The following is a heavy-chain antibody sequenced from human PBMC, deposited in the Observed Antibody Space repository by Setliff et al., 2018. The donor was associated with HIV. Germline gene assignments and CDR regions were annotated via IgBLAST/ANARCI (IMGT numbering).Heavy chain of an antibody. CDR1: GFTFSSYA. V-gene: IGHV3-23*01. J-gene: IGHJ4*02. CDR3: AKVYSTAYRPDY. D-gene: IGHD3-22*01. Sequence: PGGSLRLSCAASGFTFSSYAMSWVRQAPGKGLEWVSAISGSGGSTYYADSVKGRFTISRDNSKNTLYLQMNSLSADDTAVYYCAKVYSTAYRPDYWGQGNLVTVSS. CDR2: ISGSGGST.